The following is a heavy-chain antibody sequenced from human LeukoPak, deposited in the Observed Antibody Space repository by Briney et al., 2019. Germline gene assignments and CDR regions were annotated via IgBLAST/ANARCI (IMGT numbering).Heavy chain of an antibody. J-gene: IGHJ3*02. D-gene: IGHD3-10*01. V-gene: IGHV3-21*01. Sequence: TGGSLRLSCAGSGFTFSDYSMNWVRQAPGKGLEWVSSISSIRSYIYYGDSVKGRFTISRDNAKNSLYLQMNSLRAEDTAVYYCARVPISMVRGVIIHDAFDIWGQGTMVTVSS. CDR1: GFTFSDYS. CDR3: ARVPISMVRGVIIHDAFDI. CDR2: ISSIRSYI.